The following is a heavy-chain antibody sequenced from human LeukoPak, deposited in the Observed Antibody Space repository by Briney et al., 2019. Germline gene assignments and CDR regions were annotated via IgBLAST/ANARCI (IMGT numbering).Heavy chain of an antibody. CDR2: ISGSGGST. CDR3: AKVRVAAAGIFDY. V-gene: IGHV3-23*01. J-gene: IGHJ4*02. Sequence: GGSLRLSCAASGLTFSSYAMSWVRQAPGKGLEWVSGISGSGGSTYYADSVKGRFTISRDNSKDTLYVQMNSLRAEDTAVYYCAKVRVAAAGIFDYWGQGTLVTVSS. CDR1: GLTFSSYA. D-gene: IGHD6-13*01.